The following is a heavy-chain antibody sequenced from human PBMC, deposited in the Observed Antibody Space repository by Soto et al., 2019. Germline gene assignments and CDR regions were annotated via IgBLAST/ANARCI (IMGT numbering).Heavy chain of an antibody. CDR3: ARSVEGPFDY. CDR2: ITSDTNTI. J-gene: IGHJ4*02. Sequence: EVQLVESGGGLVQPGGSLRLTCVASGFPFSIYSMNWVRQAPGKGLEWSSYITSDTNTIKYADSVKGRFTISRDNAKNLVSLQMNSLRDEETGVYFCARSVEGPFDYWGQGTVVNVS. D-gene: IGHD6-19*01. V-gene: IGHV3-48*02. CDR1: GFPFSIYS.